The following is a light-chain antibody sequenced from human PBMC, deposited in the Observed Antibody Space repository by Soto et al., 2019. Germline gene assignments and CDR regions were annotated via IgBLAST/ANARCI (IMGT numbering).Light chain of an antibody. CDR2: GAS. Sequence: EVVYTPSPGTLSLSPGERATLSCRASPRVSSNYLAWYQQKPGQPPRLLLYGASSRATGIPDRLSGSGSGTEFTLTIISLQSEDFAVYYCQQYNTWRPVTFGQGTKVDIK. V-gene: IGKV3-20*01. CDR1: PRVSSNY. J-gene: IGKJ1*01. CDR3: QQYNTWRPVT.